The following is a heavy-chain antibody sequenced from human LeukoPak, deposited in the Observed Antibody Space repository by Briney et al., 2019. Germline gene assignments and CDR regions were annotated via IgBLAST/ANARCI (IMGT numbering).Heavy chain of an antibody. J-gene: IGHJ4*02. CDR2: ISGGGGST. Sequence: AGGSLRLSCAASRFTFSSYAMSWVRQAPGKGLEWVSVISGGGGSTYYADSVKGRFTISRDNSKNTLYLQMNSLRAEDTAVYYCVSSGSLDYWGQGTLVTVSS. V-gene: IGHV3-23*01. CDR3: VSSGSLDY. D-gene: IGHD3-10*01. CDR1: RFTFSSYA.